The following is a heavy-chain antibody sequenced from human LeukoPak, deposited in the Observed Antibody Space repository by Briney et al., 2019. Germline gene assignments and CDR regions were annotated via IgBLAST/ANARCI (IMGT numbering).Heavy chain of an antibody. J-gene: IGHJ4*02. Sequence: SETLSLTCTVSGGSISSSSYYWGWIRQPPGKGLEWIGSIYYSGSTYYNPSLKSRVTISVDASKNQFSLKLSSVTAADTAVYYCARLTIAARPGAGSTYYFDYWGQGTLVTVSS. V-gene: IGHV4-39*01. D-gene: IGHD6-6*01. CDR1: GGSISSSSYY. CDR2: IYYSGST. CDR3: ARLTIAARPGAGSTYYFDY.